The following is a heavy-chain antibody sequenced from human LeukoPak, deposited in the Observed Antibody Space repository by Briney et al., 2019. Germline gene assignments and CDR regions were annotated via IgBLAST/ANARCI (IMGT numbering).Heavy chain of an antibody. J-gene: IGHJ4*02. Sequence: SEALSLTCTVSGGSISSYYWNWIRQPPGKGLEWIGYIYYSGSTNYNPSLKSRVTISVDTSKNQFSLKLSSVTAADTAVYYCATTYCGGDCYSPYWGQGTLVTVSS. CDR2: IYYSGST. D-gene: IGHD2-21*02. CDR1: GGSISSYY. CDR3: ATTYCGGDCYSPY. V-gene: IGHV4-59*01.